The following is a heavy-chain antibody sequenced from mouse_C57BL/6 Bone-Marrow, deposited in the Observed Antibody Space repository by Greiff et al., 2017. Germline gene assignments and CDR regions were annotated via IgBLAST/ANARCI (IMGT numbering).Heavy chain of an antibody. CDR2: IDPETGGT. CDR1: GYTFTDYE. V-gene: IGHV1-15*01. Sequence: QVQLQQSGAERVRPGASVTLSCKASGYTFTDYEMHWVKQTPVHGLEWIGAIDPETGGTAYNQKFKGKAILTADKSSSTADMELRSLTSEDSAVYYCTNYYGSSHWYFDVWGTGTTVTVSS. J-gene: IGHJ1*03. D-gene: IGHD1-1*01. CDR3: TNYYGSSHWYFDV.